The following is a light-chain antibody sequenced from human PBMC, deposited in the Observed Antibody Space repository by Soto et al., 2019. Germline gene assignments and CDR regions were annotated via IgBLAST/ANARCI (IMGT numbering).Light chain of an antibody. V-gene: IGKV3-20*01. CDR2: GAS. CDR3: QQYGSSPFT. Sequence: EIVMTQSPATLSVSPGERATLSCRASQSVSSSYLAWYQQKPGQAPRLLIYGASSRATGIPDRFSGSGSGTDFTLTISRLEPEDFAVYYCQQYGSSPFTICPGTKVDIK. CDR1: QSVSSSY. J-gene: IGKJ3*01.